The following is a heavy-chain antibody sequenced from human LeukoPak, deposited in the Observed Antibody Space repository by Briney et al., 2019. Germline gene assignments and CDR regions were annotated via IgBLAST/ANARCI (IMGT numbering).Heavy chain of an antibody. CDR3: ARDGGRLADFYFDS. V-gene: IGHV3-48*03. D-gene: IGHD3-3*01. J-gene: IGHJ4*02. CDR1: GSSFSDYE. CDR2: IGFSVSTI. Sequence: GGSLRLSCAASGSSFSDYEMNWVRQAPGKGLEWLSYIGFSVSTIHYADSVKGRFTISRDNAEKTLYLQMNSLRAEDTAVYYCARDGGRLADFYFDSWGQGCLVTVSS.